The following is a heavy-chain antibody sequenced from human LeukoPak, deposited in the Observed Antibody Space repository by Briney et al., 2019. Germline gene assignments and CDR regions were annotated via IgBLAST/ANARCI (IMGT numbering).Heavy chain of an antibody. CDR2: INPGTGGT. Sequence: ASVKVSCKASGYTFTGFYIHWVRQAPGQGLEWMGWINPGTGGTSYAQNFQARVTLTRDTSTSTAYMELNSLRSDDTAVYFCARHLHFDYWGQGTPVSV. V-gene: IGHV1-2*02. CDR3: ARHLHFDY. J-gene: IGHJ4*02. CDR1: GYTFTGFY.